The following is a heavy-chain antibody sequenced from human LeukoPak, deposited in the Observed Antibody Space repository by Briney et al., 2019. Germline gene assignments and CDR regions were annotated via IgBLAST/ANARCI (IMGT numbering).Heavy chain of an antibody. D-gene: IGHD1-20*01. CDR3: GGITGTRRGFDI. J-gene: IGHJ3*02. V-gene: IGHV4-59*01. CDR1: GGSISSYY. Sequence: KASETLSLTCTVSGGSISSYYWNWIRQPPGKGLDWIGYIYYSGSTNYNPSLKSRVTISLDTSKNQFSLRLSSVTAADTAVYCCGGITGTRRGFDIWGQGTMVTVSS. CDR2: IYYSGST.